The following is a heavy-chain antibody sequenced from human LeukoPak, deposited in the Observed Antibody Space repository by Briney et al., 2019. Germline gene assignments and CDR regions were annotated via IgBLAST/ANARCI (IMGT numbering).Heavy chain of an antibody. CDR3: ARAPPVYFVY. J-gene: IGHJ4*01. CDR2: IYNSGST. V-gene: IGHV4-4*07. CDR1: GGSISSYY. Sequence: SETLSLTCTVSGGSISSYYWSWIRQPAGKGLEWIGRIYNSGSTNYNPSLKSRVTISVGKSKKQFSLKLSSVPAADTAVYYCARAPPVYFVYWGPGAQFTVSS.